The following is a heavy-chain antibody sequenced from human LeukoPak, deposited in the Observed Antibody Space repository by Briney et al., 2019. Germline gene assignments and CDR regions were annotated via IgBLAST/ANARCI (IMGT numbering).Heavy chain of an antibody. CDR2: INHSGST. Sequence: SETLSLTCAVYGGSFSGYYWSWIRQPPGKGLEWIGEINHSGSTNYNPSLKSRVTISVDTSKNQFSLKLSSVTAADTAVYYYASYCSGGSCYRRATFDYWGQGTLVTVSS. V-gene: IGHV4-34*01. J-gene: IGHJ4*02. D-gene: IGHD2-15*01. CDR3: ASYCSGGSCYRRATFDY. CDR1: GGSFSGYY.